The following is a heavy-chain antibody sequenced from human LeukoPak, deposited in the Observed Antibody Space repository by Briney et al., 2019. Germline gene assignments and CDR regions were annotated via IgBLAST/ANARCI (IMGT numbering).Heavy chain of an antibody. CDR3: AREIGIVVVTAIRLDDY. V-gene: IGHV3-30-3*01. D-gene: IGHD2-21*02. Sequence: GGSLRLSCAASGFTFSSYAMSWVRQAPGKGLEWVALISYDGSNKHYADSVKGRFTTSRDNSKNTLYLEMNSLRAEDTAVYYCAREIGIVVVTAIRLDDYWGQGTLVTVSS. CDR1: GFTFSSYA. J-gene: IGHJ4*02. CDR2: ISYDGSNK.